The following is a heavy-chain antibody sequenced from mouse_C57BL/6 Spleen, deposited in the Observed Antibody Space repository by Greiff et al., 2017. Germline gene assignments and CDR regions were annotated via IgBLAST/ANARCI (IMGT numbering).Heavy chain of an antibody. Sequence: QVQLQQPGAELVMPGASVKLSCKASGYTFTSYWMHWVKQRPGQGLEWIGEIDPSDSYTNYNQKFKGKSTLTVDKSSSTAYMQLSSLTSEDSAVYYCAREAYDYDSWFAYWGQGTLVTVSA. V-gene: IGHV1-69*01. D-gene: IGHD2-4*01. J-gene: IGHJ3*01. CDR2: IDPSDSYT. CDR3: AREAYDYDSWFAY. CDR1: GYTFTSYW.